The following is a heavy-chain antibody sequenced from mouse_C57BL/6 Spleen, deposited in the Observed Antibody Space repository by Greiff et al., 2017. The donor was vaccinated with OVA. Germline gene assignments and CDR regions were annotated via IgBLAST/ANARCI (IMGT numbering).Heavy chain of an antibody. J-gene: IGHJ2*01. D-gene: IGHD2-4*01. Sequence: QVQLQQSGAELVRPGASVKLSCKASGYTFTDYYINWVKQRPGQGLEWIARIYPGSGNTYYNEKFKGKATLTAEKSSSTAYMQLSSLTSEDSAVYYCVSPSYDYSTWGQGTTLTVSS. V-gene: IGHV1-76*01. CDR1: GYTFTDYY. CDR2: IYPGSGNT. CDR3: VSPSYDYST.